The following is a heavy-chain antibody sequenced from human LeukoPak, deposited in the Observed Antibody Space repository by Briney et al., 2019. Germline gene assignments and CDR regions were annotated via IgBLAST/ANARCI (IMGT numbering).Heavy chain of an antibody. D-gene: IGHD1-26*01. CDR2: IYYSGST. Sequence: PSETLSLTCTVSGGSISSSSYYWGWIRQPPGKGLEWIVSIYYSGSTYYNPSLKSRVTISVDTSKNQFSLKLSSVTAADTAVYYCARDVLALWELLPTGDVWGKGTTVTVSS. J-gene: IGHJ6*04. CDR3: ARDVLALWELLPTGDV. V-gene: IGHV4-39*07. CDR1: GGSISSSSYY.